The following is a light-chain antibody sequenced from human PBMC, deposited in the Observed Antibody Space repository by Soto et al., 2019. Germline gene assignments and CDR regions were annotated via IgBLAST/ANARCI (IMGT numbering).Light chain of an antibody. CDR1: QSFNSNY. J-gene: IGKJ2*01. Sequence: EIVLTQSPGTLSLSPGERATLSCRASQSFNSNYLAWYQQKPGQAPRLLVYSASNRATGIPDRFSGSGSGTDFTLTVSRLEPEDFAVYYCQRFQEYGGSVYTFGQGTKLEIK. CDR3: QRFQEYGGSVYT. CDR2: SAS. V-gene: IGKV3-20*01.